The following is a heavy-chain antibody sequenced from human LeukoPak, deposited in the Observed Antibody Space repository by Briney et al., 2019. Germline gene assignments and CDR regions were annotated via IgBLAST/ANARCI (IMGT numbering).Heavy chain of an antibody. D-gene: IGHD6-13*01. Sequence: SSETLSLTCTVSGGSISSGGYYWSWIRQHPRKGLEWIGYIYYSGSTYYNPSLKSRVTISVDTSKNQFSLKLSSVTAADTAVYYCARGGSGIAAAGLWVAVAGNPTYYYYGMDVWGQGTTVTVSS. CDR3: ARGGSGIAAAGLWVAVAGNPTYYYYGMDV. J-gene: IGHJ6*02. CDR1: GGSISSGGYY. CDR2: IYYSGST. V-gene: IGHV4-31*03.